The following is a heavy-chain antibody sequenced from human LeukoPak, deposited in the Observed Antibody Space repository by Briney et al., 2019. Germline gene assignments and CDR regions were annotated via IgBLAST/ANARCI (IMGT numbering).Heavy chain of an antibody. CDR1: GGSISSYY. J-gene: IGHJ4*02. D-gene: IGHD3-10*01. V-gene: IGHV4-59*08. CDR2: IYYSGST. CDR3: ARRPYTYGSFDY. Sequence: SETLSLTCTVSGGSISSYYWSWIRQPPGKGLEWIGYIYYSGSTNYNPSLKSRVTISVDTSKNQFSLKLSSVTAADTAVYYCARRPYTYGSFDYWGQGTLVTVSS.